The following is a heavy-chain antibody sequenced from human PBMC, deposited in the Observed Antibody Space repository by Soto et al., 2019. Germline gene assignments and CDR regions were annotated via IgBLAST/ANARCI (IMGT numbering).Heavy chain of an antibody. CDR2: INADDGNT. J-gene: IGHJ4*02. CDR3: ARGTSSGYYHFDY. V-gene: IGHV1-3*01. CDR1: GYTFIYYA. D-gene: IGHD3-22*01. Sequence: ASVKVSCKASGYTFIYYAIHWVRQAPGQRLEWMGWINADDGNTKYSQNFQGRVTITRDTSASTAYMELSSLRSEDTAVYFCARGTSSGYYHFDYWGQGTLVTVPQ.